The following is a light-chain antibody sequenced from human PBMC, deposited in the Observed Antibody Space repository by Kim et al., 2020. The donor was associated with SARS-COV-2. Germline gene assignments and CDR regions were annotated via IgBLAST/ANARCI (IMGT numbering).Light chain of an antibody. Sequence: ALGQTVRITCQGDSLRSYYASWYQQKPGQAPVLVIYGKNNRPSGIPDRFSGSSSGNTASLTITVAQAEDEADYYCNSRDSSGSHVVFGGGTQLTVL. CDR2: GKN. V-gene: IGLV3-19*01. CDR3: NSRDSSGSHVV. CDR1: SLRSYY. J-gene: IGLJ2*01.